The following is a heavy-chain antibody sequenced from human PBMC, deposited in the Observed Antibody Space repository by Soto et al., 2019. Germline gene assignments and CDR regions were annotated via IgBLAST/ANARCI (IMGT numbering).Heavy chain of an antibody. J-gene: IGHJ4*02. CDR2: ISYDGSDN. Sequence: SLRLSCSASAFTVINYSMHWFRQAPSKRREWVAVISYDGSDNYYADSVKGRFTISSDNSKYTLYLRMNRVRAEDTAVYHSAGDQVKGTGAVLWGQVTLVTVAS. V-gene: IGHV3-30-3*01. D-gene: IGHD1-1*01. CDR1: AFTVINYS. CDR3: AGDQVKGTGAVL.